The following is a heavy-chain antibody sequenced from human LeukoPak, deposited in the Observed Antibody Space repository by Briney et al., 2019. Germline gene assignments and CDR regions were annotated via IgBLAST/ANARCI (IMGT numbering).Heavy chain of an antibody. CDR2: IYHSGST. CDR3: ARDSTLLSVPPFVPGSYSAFDI. D-gene: IGHD3-10*01. Sequence: SETLSLTCAVSGGSISSGGYSWRWIRQPPGKGLEWIGYIYHSGSTYYNPSLKSRVTISVDRSKNQFSLKLSSVTAADTAVYYCARDSTLLSVPPFVPGSYSAFDIWGQGTMVTVSS. CDR1: GGSISSGGYS. V-gene: IGHV4-30-2*01. J-gene: IGHJ3*02.